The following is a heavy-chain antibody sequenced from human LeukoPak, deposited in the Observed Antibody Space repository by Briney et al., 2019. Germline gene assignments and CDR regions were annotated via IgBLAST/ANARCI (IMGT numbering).Heavy chain of an antibody. Sequence: SETLSLTCTVSGGSISSHYWSWIRQPPGKGLEWIGYIYYSGSTNYNPSLKSRVTISVDTSKNQFSLKLSSVTAADTAVYYCARGVGVRYYYYYMDVWGKGTTVPVSS. CDR3: ARGVGVRYYYYYMDV. CDR2: IYYSGST. V-gene: IGHV4-59*11. CDR1: GGSISSHY. J-gene: IGHJ6*03. D-gene: IGHD3-16*01.